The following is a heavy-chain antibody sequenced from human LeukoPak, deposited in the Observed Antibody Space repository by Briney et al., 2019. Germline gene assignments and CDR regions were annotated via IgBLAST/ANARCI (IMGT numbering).Heavy chain of an antibody. CDR1: GGSISSYY. V-gene: IGHV4-59*01. CDR3: ARALQGSNYFDY. Sequence: SETLSLTCTVSGGSISSYYWSWIRQPPGKALEWIGYIYYSGTINYNPSLKSRVTISVDTSKNQFSLKLSSVTAADTAVYYCARALQGSNYFDYWGQGTLVTVSS. D-gene: IGHD4-11*01. J-gene: IGHJ4*02. CDR2: IYYSGTI.